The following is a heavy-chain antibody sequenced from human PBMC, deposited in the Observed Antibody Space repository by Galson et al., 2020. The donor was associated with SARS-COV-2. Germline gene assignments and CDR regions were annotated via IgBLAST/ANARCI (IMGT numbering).Heavy chain of an antibody. V-gene: IGHV3-53*01. Sequence: GESLKISCAASGFTVSNNYMRWVRQAPGKGLEWVSLIYSGGTTYYADSVKGRFTISRDNSKNTLYLQMNSLRAEDTAVYYCARDPNSVSRGSYGWGQGTLVTVSS. CDR1: GFTVSNNY. CDR2: IYSGGTT. CDR3: ARDPNSVSRGSYG. D-gene: IGHD3-22*01. J-gene: IGHJ4*02.